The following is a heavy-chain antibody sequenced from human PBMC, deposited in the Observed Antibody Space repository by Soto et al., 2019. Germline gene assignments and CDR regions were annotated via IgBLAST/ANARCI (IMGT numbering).Heavy chain of an antibody. CDR2: IKSKTDGGTT. J-gene: IGHJ4*02. Sequence: GGSLRLSCAASGFTFSNAWMNWVRQAPGKRLEWVGRIKSKTDGGTTDYAAPVKGRFTISRDDSKNTLYLQMNSLKTEDTAVYYCSAMIVVVTLLDYWGQGTLVTVSS. CDR3: SAMIVVVTLLDY. CDR1: GFTFSNAW. V-gene: IGHV3-15*07. D-gene: IGHD3-22*01.